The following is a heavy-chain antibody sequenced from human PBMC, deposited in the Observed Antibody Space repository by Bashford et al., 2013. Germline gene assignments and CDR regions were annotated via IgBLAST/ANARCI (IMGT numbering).Heavy chain of an antibody. CDR2: IGNKAYSSTT. CDR1: GFTVSNNY. CDR3: ARADEGDVPFDS. D-gene: IGHD3-16*01. V-gene: IGHV3-72*01. Sequence: GGSLRLSCAASGFTVSNNYMSWVRQAPGKGLEWVGRIGNKAYSSTTEYAASVKGRFIVSRDDSRNSLYLQMNSLKTEDTAVYFCARADEGDVPFDSWGQGTLVTVSS. J-gene: IGHJ4*02.